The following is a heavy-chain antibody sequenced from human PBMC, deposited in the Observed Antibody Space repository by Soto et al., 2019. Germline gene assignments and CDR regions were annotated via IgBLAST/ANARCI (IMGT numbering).Heavy chain of an antibody. CDR2: ISYSGGT. CDR3: ARGLITGSQYSGGWYYFDS. D-gene: IGHD1-26*01. J-gene: IGHJ4*02. V-gene: IGHV4-39*01. Sequence: SETLSLTCTVSGGSVINTNYYWGWIRQPPGTGLEWIGYISYSGGTSYNPSLKSRVIMSVDTSKNQFSLKLSSVTAADTAVYYCARGLITGSQYSGGWYYFDSWGQGTQVTVSS. CDR1: GGSVINTNYY.